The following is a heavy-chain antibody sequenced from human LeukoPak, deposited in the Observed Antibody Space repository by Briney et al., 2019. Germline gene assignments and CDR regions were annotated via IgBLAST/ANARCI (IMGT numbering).Heavy chain of an antibody. Sequence: GGSLRLSCAASGFTFSSYWMHWVRQAPGKGLVWVSRVNTDGSITSHADSVKGRFTISRDNAKNSLYLQMNSLRAEDTAVYYCARSRIAAAGTPFDYWGQGTLVTVSS. CDR1: GFTFSSYW. CDR2: VNTDGSIT. D-gene: IGHD6-13*01. V-gene: IGHV3-74*01. CDR3: ARSRIAAAGTPFDY. J-gene: IGHJ4*02.